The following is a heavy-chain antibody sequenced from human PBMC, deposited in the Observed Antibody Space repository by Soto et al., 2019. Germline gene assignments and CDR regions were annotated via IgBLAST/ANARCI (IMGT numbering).Heavy chain of an antibody. CDR3: ARGAKGAYYVDV. CDR2: IKSDGGST. D-gene: IGHD2-21*01. J-gene: IGHJ6*03. Sequence: EVQLVESGGGLVQPGGSLRLSCAASGFTFSDFWLHWVRQTPGKGLVWGSRIKSDGGSTNYADSVKGRFTISRDNAKNTVYLQMDSLRAEDTAVYYCARGAKGAYYVDVWGKGNTVTVSS. CDR1: GFTFSDFW. V-gene: IGHV3-74*01.